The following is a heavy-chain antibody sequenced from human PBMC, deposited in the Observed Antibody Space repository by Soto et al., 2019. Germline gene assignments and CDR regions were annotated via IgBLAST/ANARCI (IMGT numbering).Heavy chain of an antibody. J-gene: IGHJ4*02. CDR3: ARAQYSSGWSYFDY. Sequence: AASVKVSCKASGYTFTSYGISWVRQAPGQGLEWMGWISAYNGNTNYAQKLQGRVTMTTDTSTSTAYMELGSLRSDDTAVYYCARAQYSSGWSYFDYWGQGTLVTVSS. V-gene: IGHV1-18*04. D-gene: IGHD6-19*01. CDR2: ISAYNGNT. CDR1: GYTFTSYG.